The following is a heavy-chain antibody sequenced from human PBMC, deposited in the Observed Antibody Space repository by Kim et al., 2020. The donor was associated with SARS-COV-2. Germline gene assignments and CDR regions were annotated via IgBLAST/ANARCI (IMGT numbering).Heavy chain of an antibody. J-gene: IGHJ4*02. CDR1: TGSSSSYY. CDR2: IHYTGST. D-gene: IGHD7-27*01. CDR3: GRSVVIGDRGRGFVDD. V-gene: IGHV4-59*01. Sequence: SETLSLTCTVSTGSSSSYYWAWIRQPPGKGLEWIGSIHYTGSTTYNPSLDSRVTISMDTSQNELSLKLISVTAADTAVYYCGRSVVIGDRGRGFVDDWAQGTLVTVSS.